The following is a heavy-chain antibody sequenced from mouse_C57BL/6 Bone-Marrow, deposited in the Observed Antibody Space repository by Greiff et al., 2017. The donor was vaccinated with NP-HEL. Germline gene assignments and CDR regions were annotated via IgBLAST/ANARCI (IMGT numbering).Heavy chain of an antibody. CDR2: IYPRSGNT. V-gene: IGHV1-81*01. J-gene: IGHJ4*01. Sequence: QVQLQQSGAELARPGASVKLSCKASGYTFTSYGISWVKQRTGQGLEWIGEIYPRSGNTYYNEKFKGKATLTADKSSSTAYMELRSLTSEDSAVYFCAIMYENYAMDYWGQGTSVTVSS. D-gene: IGHD2-14*01. CDR3: AIMYENYAMDY. CDR1: GYTFTSYG.